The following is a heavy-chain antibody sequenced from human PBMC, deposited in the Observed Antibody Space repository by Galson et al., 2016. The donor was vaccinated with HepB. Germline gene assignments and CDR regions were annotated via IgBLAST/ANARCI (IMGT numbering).Heavy chain of an antibody. CDR2: TYYWSKWYY. V-gene: IGHV6-1*01. J-gene: IGHJ6*03. CDR3: AREPPVVSPTYHYYMDV. CDR1: GDSVPSNNAG. D-gene: IGHD2-2*01. Sequence: CAISGDSVPSNNAGWNWIRQSPSRGLEWLGKTYYWSKWYYDYSVSLKGRITISPDTSKNQFSLHLNSVTPEDTAVYYCAREPPVVSPTYHYYMDVWGEGTPVTVSS.